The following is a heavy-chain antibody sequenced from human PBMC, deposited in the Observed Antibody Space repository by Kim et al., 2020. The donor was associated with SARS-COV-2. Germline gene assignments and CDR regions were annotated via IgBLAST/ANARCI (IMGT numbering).Heavy chain of an antibody. Sequence: SETLSLTCAVYGGSFSGYYWSWIRQPQGKGLEWIGVINHSESTNYNPSLKRRVTISVDTSKNQNALKLSSVTAADTAVYDCARDLGGIVATIEAFDYWGQGTLVTVSS. CDR1: GGSFSGYY. CDR2: INHSEST. V-gene: IGHV4-34*01. CDR3: ARDLGGIVATIEAFDY. D-gene: IGHD5-12*01. J-gene: IGHJ4*02.